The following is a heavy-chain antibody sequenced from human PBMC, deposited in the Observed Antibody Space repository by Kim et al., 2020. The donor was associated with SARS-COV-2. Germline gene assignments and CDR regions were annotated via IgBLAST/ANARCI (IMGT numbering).Heavy chain of an antibody. D-gene: IGHD3-10*01. CDR3: ARGFTMVRGAYNWFDP. V-gene: IGHV4-61*01. CDR1: GGSVSSGSYY. Sequence: SETLSLTCTVSGGSVSSGSYYWSWIRQPPGKGLEWIGYIYYSGSTNYNPSLKSRVTISVDTSKNQFSLKLSSVTAADTAVYYCARGFTMVRGAYNWFDPWGQGTLVTVSS. CDR2: IYYSGST. J-gene: IGHJ5*02.